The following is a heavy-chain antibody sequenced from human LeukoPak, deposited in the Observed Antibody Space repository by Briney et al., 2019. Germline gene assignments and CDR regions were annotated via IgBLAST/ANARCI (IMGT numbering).Heavy chain of an antibody. CDR2: IIPIFGTA. V-gene: IGHV1-69*01. D-gene: IGHD3-10*01. CDR1: GGTFSSYA. J-gene: IGHJ4*02. CDR3: ARDRSYYGSGSLHY. Sequence: SVKVSCKASGGTFSSYAISWVRQAPGQGLEWMGGIIPIFGTANYAQKFQGRVTITADESTSTAYMELSSLRSEDTAVYYCARDRSYYGSGSLHYWGQGTLVTVSS.